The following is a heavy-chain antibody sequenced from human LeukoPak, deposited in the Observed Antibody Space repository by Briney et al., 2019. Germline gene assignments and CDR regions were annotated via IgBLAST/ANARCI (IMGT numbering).Heavy chain of an antibody. D-gene: IGHD3-16*01. V-gene: IGHV3-74*01. J-gene: IGHJ6*03. Sequence: GGSLRLSCAASGFTFSNYWMHWVRQAPGKGLVWVSRISDDGGHTFYADSVKGRFAMSRDNAKNSLYLQMNSLRAEDTAVYYCARDRGIMITFGDPSGHYYYYMDVWGKGTTVTVSS. CDR2: ISDDGGHT. CDR3: ARDRGIMITFGDPSGHYYYYMDV. CDR1: GFTFSNYW.